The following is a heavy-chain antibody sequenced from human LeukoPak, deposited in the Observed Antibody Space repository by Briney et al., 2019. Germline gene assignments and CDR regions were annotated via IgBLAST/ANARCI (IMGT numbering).Heavy chain of an antibody. D-gene: IGHD1-14*01. V-gene: IGHV3-NL1*01. J-gene: IGHJ4*02. CDR2: IYGGGSGST. CDR3: AKDLTPDGIWDIDY. Sequence: PERSLRLSCAASGFTFSSYGMHWVRQAPGKGLEWVSGIYGGGSGSTFYAESVKGRFTISRDNSKNTLYLQMNSLRDEDTAIYYCAKDLTPDGIWDIDYWGRGTLITVSS. CDR1: GFTFSSYG.